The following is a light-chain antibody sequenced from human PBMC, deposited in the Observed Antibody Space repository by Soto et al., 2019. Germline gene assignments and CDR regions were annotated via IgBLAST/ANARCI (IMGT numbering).Light chain of an antibody. CDR3: AAWDDSLNGLYV. J-gene: IGLJ1*01. Sequence: QSVLTQPPSASGSPGQRVTISCSGSRSNIGSNTVDWYQQFPGMAPKLLIYSNTQRPSGVPDRFSGSKSGTSASLAISGHQSEDEADYYCAAWDDSLNGLYVFGTGTKVTVL. CDR1: RSNIGSNT. CDR2: SNT. V-gene: IGLV1-44*01.